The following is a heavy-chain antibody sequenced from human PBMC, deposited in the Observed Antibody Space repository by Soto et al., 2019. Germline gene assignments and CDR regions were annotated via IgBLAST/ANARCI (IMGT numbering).Heavy chain of an antibody. J-gene: IGHJ4*02. V-gene: IGHV4-59*01. Sequence: PSETLSLTCTVSGGSMRNYFWTWIRQPPGKGLEWIGYIHYSGATSFFPSYNPSLRGRVTISEDTSKNQFSPKLLSVTTADTAVYFCAAGEASSRNLAPYYLDFWGQGTLVTVSS. D-gene: IGHD6-13*01. CDR1: GGSMRNYF. CDR3: AAGEASSRNLAPYYLDF. CDR2: IHYSGATSFFP.